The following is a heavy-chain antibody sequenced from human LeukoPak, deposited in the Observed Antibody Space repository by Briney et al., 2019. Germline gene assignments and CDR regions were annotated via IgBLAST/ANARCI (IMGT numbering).Heavy chain of an antibody. D-gene: IGHD3-9*01. V-gene: IGHV3-43*02. J-gene: IGHJ1*01. Sequence: GGSLRLSCAASGFTFEDYAMHWVRQAPGKGLEWVSFVTGDGSSTYYADSVKGRFTISRDNSKNSLYLQMNSLKIEDTALYYCAKDRDTAGYEHWGQGTLVTVSS. CDR1: GFTFEDYA. CDR3: AKDRDTAGYEH. CDR2: VTGDGSST.